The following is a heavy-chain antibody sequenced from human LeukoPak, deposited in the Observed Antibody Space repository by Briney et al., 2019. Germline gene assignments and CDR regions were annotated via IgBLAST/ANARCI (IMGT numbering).Heavy chain of an antibody. D-gene: IGHD6-13*01. J-gene: IGHJ6*02. V-gene: IGHV1-69*13. Sequence: SVKVSCKASGGTFSSYAISWVRQAPGQGLEWMGGIIPMFGTANYAQKFQGRVTITADESTSTAYMELSSLRSEDTAVYYCARAKAGTDHYYGMDVWGQGTRVTVSS. CDR1: GGTFSSYA. CDR3: ARAKAGTDHYYGMDV. CDR2: IIPMFGTA.